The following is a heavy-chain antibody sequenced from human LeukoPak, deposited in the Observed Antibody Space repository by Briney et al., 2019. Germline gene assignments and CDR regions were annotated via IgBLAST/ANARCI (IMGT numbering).Heavy chain of an antibody. D-gene: IGHD3-10*01. V-gene: IGHV3-74*01. CDR3: ASTDRESGSGSHRY. J-gene: IGHJ4*02. Sequence: PGGSLRLSCAASGFTFSGFWMHWVRQAPGKGLVWVSCISFDGSDATYADSVKGRFTISRDNAKNTLHLQMDSLTVEDTAVYYCASTDRESGSGSHRYWGQGTLVTVSS. CDR1: GFTFSGFW. CDR2: ISFDGSDA.